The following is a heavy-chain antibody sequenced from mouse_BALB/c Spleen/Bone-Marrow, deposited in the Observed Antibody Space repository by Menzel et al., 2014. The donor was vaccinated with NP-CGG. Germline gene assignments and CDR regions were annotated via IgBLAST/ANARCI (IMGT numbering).Heavy chain of an antibody. CDR2: IYPGNSDT. CDR3: TTLARSDFDY. D-gene: IGHD3-1*01. V-gene: IGHV1-5*01. Sequence: VQLQQPGTVLARPGAAVKMSCKASGYTFSNYWMHWVKQRPGQGLEWIGTIYPGNSDTTYNQKFKGKAKLTAVTSTSTAYMELSSLTNEDSAVYYCTTLARSDFDYWGQGTTPTVSS. J-gene: IGHJ2*01. CDR1: GYTFSNYW.